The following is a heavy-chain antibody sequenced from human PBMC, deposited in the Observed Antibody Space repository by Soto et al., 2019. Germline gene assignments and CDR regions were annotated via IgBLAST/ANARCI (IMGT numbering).Heavy chain of an antibody. CDR2: INPNSGNT. V-gene: IGHV1-8*01. CDR1: GYIFTNYD. CDR3: ARGIKYGDYSTWFEH. J-gene: IGHJ5*02. D-gene: IGHD4-17*01. Sequence: GASVKVSCKASGYIFTNYDINWVRQATGQGLEYLGWINPNSGNTGYVQKFKGRVTMTRNTSINTAYMELNSLRSEDTAVYYCARGIKYGDYSTWFEHWGQGTLVTVSS.